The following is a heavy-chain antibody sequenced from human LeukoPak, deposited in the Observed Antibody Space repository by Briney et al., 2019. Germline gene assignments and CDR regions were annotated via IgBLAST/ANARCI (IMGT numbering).Heavy chain of an antibody. J-gene: IGHJ4*02. Sequence: ASVKVSCNASGYTFTSYGISWVRQAPGQGLEWMGWISAYNGNTNYAQKLQGRVTMTTDTSTSTAYMELRSLRSDDTAVYYCARERVVPAAEGGYFDYWGQGTLVTASS. V-gene: IGHV1-18*01. CDR1: GYTFTSYG. CDR2: ISAYNGNT. D-gene: IGHD2-2*01. CDR3: ARERVVPAAEGGYFDY.